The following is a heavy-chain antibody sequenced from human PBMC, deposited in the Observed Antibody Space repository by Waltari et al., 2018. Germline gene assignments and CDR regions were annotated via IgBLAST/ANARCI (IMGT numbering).Heavy chain of an antibody. CDR3: VRLYYDILTGYLIFDS. D-gene: IGHD3-9*01. CDR1: GFSLSNGRMG. CDR2: IVSNDGK. V-gene: IGHV2-26*02. Sequence: QVTLTESGPVLVKPTETLTLTCTVSGFSLSNGRMGVSWIRQPPGKALEWLAHIVSNDGKSYSTSLKSRLTISKDTSKSQVVLTMTNMDPVDTATYYCVRLYYDILTGYLIFDSWGQGTLVTVSS. J-gene: IGHJ4*02.